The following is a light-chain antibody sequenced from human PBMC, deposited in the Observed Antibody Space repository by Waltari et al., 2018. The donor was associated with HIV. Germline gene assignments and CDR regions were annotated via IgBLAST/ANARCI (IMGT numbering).Light chain of an antibody. Sequence: SYELTQPPSVSVSPGRTARITCSGDALPKQYAYWYQQKPGQAPVLVIYKDSERPSGIPERFSGSSSGTTVTLTISGVQAEDEADYYCQSADSSYTYPGVVFGGGTKLTVL. CDR2: KDS. CDR3: QSADSSYTYPGVV. V-gene: IGLV3-25*03. CDR1: ALPKQY. J-gene: IGLJ2*01.